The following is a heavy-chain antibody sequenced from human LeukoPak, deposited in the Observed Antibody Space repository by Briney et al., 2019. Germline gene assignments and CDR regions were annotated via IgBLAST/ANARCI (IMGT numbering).Heavy chain of an antibody. D-gene: IGHD2-2*01. J-gene: IGHJ6*02. V-gene: IGHV1-2*02. CDR3: ARDRYCSSTSCFYYYYYYGMDV. CDR2: INPNSGGT. CDR1: GYTFTGYY. Sequence: ASVKVSRKASGYTFTGYYMHWVRQAPGQGLEWMGWINPNSGGTNYAQKFQGRVTMTRDTSISTAYMELSRLRSDDTAVYYCARDRYCSSTSCFYYYYYYGMDVWGQGTTVTVSS.